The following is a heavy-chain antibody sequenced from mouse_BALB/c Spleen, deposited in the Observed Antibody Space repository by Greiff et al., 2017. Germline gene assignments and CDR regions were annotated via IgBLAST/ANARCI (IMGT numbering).Heavy chain of an antibody. CDR1: GFTFSSYT. CDR2: ISNGGGST. CDR3: ARHRDYGRFAY. J-gene: IGHJ3*01. D-gene: IGHD1-1*01. V-gene: IGHV5-12-2*01. Sequence: EVKLVESGGGLVQPGGSLKLSCAASGFTFSSYTMSWVRQTPEKRLEWVAYISNGGGSTYYPDTVKGRFTISRDNAKNTLYLQMSSLKSEDTAMYYCARHRDYGRFAYWGQGTLVTVSA.